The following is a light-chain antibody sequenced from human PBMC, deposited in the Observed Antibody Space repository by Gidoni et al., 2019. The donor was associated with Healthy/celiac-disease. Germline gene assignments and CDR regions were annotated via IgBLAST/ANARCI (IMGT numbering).Light chain of an antibody. Sequence: EIVLTQSPGTLSLSPGERATLSCRASQSVSNSYLAWYQQKPGQAPRLLIYGASTRATGIPDGFSGSGSGTDFTLTISRLEPEDFAVYYCQQYGSSLLTFGGGTKVEIK. J-gene: IGKJ4*01. CDR1: QSVSNSY. V-gene: IGKV3-20*01. CDR2: GAS. CDR3: QQYGSSLLT.